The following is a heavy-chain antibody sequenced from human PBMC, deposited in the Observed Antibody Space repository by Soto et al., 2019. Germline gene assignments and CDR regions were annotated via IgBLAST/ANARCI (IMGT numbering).Heavy chain of an antibody. Sequence: QVQLVQSGAEVKKDGSSVKVSCKASGGTFSNHVISWVRQAPGQGLEWMGGIINIFGTANYAQKFQGRVTITADESTSTAHMELSSLRSEDTAVYYCARGPYEFWSGYYRPDFHSGMDVWGQGTTVTVSS. CDR2: IINIFGTA. D-gene: IGHD3-3*01. CDR3: ARGPYEFWSGYYRPDFHSGMDV. V-gene: IGHV1-69*12. J-gene: IGHJ6*02. CDR1: GGTFSNHV.